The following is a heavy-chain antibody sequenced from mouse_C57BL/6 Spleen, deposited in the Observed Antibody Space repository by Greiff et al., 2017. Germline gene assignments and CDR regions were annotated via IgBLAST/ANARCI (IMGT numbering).Heavy chain of an antibody. J-gene: IGHJ4*01. Sequence: EVKVVESGGGLVKPGGSLKLSCAASGFTFSSYAMSWVRQTPEKRLDWVATISDGGSYTYYPDNVKGRFTISRDNAKNNLYLQMSQLKSEDTAMYYCERDDYGSSESRDYWGQGTSLTVSS. D-gene: IGHD1-1*01. CDR1: GFTFSSYA. CDR3: ERDDYGSSESRDY. CDR2: ISDGGSYT. V-gene: IGHV5-4*01.